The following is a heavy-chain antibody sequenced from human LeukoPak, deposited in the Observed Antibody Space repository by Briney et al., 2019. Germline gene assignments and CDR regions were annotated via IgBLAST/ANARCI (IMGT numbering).Heavy chain of an antibody. V-gene: IGHV3-30*14. Sequence: GGSLRLSCAASGFTFSSYAMHWVRQAPGKGLEWVAVISYDGSDKYYADSVTGRFTISRDYSKNMVFLQMNSLRAEDTAVYYCASQSGGANYYYGMDVWGQGTTVTVSS. CDR2: ISYDGSDK. CDR3: ASQSGGANYYYGMDV. J-gene: IGHJ6*02. CDR1: GFTFSSYA. D-gene: IGHD3-10*01.